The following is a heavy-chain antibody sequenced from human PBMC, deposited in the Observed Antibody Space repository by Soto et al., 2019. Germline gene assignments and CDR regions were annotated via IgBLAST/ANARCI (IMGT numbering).Heavy chain of an antibody. V-gene: IGHV3-30*18. CDR2: ISSDGNDK. CDR3: AKERDIGAAGYNFDH. J-gene: IGHJ4*02. Sequence: QVQLVESGGGVVQPGRSLRLSCAASAFTFNNFAMHWVRQAPGKGLEWVAVISSDGNDKYQRDSVKGRFTISRDNSKNTLYLQMNSLTEEDTAVYFCAKERDIGAAGYNFDHWGQGTLVTVSS. D-gene: IGHD6-13*01. CDR1: AFTFNNFA.